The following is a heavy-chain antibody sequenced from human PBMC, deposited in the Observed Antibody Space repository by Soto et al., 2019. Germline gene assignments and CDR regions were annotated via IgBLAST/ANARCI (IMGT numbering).Heavy chain of an antibody. D-gene: IGHD1-26*01. CDR1: GYTFTVYY. CDR3: ARDLAKGGGSAGFDY. Sequence: ASVKVSCKASGYTFTVYYMHWVLEAPGQGLEWMGWITPKSGGTMYPQKFQGRVTMTWDTSISTAYMALTRLRSDDTAVYYCARDLAKGGGSAGFDYWGQVTLVIVSS. V-gene: IGHV1-2*02. J-gene: IGHJ4*02. CDR2: ITPKSGGT.